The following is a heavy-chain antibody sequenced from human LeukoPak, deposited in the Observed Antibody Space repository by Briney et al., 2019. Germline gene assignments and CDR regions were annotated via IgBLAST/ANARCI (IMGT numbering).Heavy chain of an antibody. D-gene: IGHD1-26*01. V-gene: IGHV4-59*01. J-gene: IGHJ5*02. CDR2: IYYSGST. CDR1: GVSISSYY. Sequence: PSETLSLTCTVSGVSISSYYWSWIRQPPGKGLEWIGYIYYSGSTNYNPSLKSRVTISVDTSKNQFSLKLSSVTAADTAVYYCARDRVGAIGSWFDPWGQGTLVTVSS. CDR3: ARDRVGAIGSWFDP.